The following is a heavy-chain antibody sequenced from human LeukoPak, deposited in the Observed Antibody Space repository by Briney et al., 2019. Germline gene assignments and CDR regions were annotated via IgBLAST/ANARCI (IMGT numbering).Heavy chain of an antibody. J-gene: IGHJ4*02. CDR1: GFTFSSYW. CDR3: ARAGRRYGDYPDY. V-gene: IGHV3-74*01. D-gene: IGHD4-17*01. Sequence: HAGGSLRLSCAASGFTFSSYWMPWVRQAPGKGLVWVSRINSDGSSTSYADSVKGRFTISRDNAKNTLYLQMNSLRAEDTAVYYCARAGRRYGDYPDYWGQGTLVTVSS. CDR2: INSDGSST.